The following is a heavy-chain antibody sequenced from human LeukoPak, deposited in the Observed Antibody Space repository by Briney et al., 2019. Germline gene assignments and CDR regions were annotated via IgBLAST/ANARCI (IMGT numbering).Heavy chain of an antibody. CDR2: IYYSGTT. Sequence: SETLSLTCTVSGGSISSYYRSWIRQPPGKGLEWIGYIYYSGTTNYNPSLKSRVTISVDTSKNQFSLRLSSVTAADTAVYYCARGVYIAAAQYGYWGQGTLVTVSS. CDR1: GGSISSYY. CDR3: ARGVYIAAAQYGY. V-gene: IGHV4-59*01. D-gene: IGHD6-13*01. J-gene: IGHJ4*02.